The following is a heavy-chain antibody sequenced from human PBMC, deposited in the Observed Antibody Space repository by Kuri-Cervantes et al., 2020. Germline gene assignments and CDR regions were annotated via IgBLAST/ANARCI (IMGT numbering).Heavy chain of an antibody. CDR1: GFTFSSYAM. J-gene: IGHJ5*02. V-gene: IGHV4-4*02. CDR3: ARSVVVVAANNWFDP. CDR2: IYHSGST. D-gene: IGHD2-15*01. Sequence: GSLRPSCPASGFTFSSYAMSWVRQPPGKGLEWIGEIYHSGSTNYNPSPKSRVTISVDKSKNQFSLKLSSVTAADTAVYYCARSVVVVAANNWFDPWGQGTLVTVSS.